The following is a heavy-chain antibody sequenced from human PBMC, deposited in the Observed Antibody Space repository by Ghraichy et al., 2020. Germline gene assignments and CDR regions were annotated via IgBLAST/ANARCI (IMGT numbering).Heavy chain of an antibody. V-gene: IGHV4-34*01. CDR1: GGSFSGYY. CDR2: INQSGST. D-gene: IGHD2-15*01. J-gene: IGHJ4*02. CDR3: AGGRSCPLG. Sequence: SETLSLTCAVYGGSFSGYYWSWIRQPPGKGLEWIGEINQSGSTNYNPSLKSRVTISVDTSKNQFSLKLSSVTAADTAVYYCAGGRSCPLGWGQGTLVTVSS.